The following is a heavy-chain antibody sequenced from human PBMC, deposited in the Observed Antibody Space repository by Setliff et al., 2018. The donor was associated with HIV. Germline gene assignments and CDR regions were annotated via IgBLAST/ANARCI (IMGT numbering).Heavy chain of an antibody. CDR3: ARVMIGYSGYDAFDY. Sequence: TGGSLRLSCAASGFTFSSYGMHWVRQAPGKGLEWVAVIWYDGSNKYYADSVKGRFTISRDNAKNSLYLQMNSLRAEDTAVYYCARVMIGYSGYDAFDYWGQGTLVTVSS. D-gene: IGHD5-12*01. CDR1: GFTFSSYG. J-gene: IGHJ4*02. CDR2: IWYDGSNK. V-gene: IGHV3-33*01.